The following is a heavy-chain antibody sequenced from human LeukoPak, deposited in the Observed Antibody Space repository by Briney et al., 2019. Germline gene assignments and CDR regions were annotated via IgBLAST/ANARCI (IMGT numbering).Heavy chain of an antibody. D-gene: IGHD5/OR15-5a*01. CDR3: GRDQATLYLHGMDV. CDR2: ISYDGSNK. Sequence: GGSLRLSCAASGFTFSSYGMHWVRQAPGKGLEWVAVISYDGSNKYYADSVKGRFTISRDNSKNTLYLQMNSLRAEDTAVYHLGRDQATLYLHGMDVWGQGTTVTVSS. V-gene: IGHV3-30*03. CDR1: GFTFSSYG. J-gene: IGHJ6*02.